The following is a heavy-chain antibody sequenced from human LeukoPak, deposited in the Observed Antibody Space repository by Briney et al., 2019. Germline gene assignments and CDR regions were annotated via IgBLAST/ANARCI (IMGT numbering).Heavy chain of an antibody. J-gene: IGHJ4*02. CDR1: GGSISSDF. Sequence: SETLSLTRTVSGGSISSDFWSWLRQSPGKGLEWIGYIYNSGSTKYNPSLKSRVTISLDTFRNKFSLKLNSVTAADTAVYYCARTPRRGGFDFWGQGTLVTVSS. CDR3: ARTPRRGGFDF. V-gene: IGHV4-59*01. CDR2: IYNSGST. D-gene: IGHD4-23*01.